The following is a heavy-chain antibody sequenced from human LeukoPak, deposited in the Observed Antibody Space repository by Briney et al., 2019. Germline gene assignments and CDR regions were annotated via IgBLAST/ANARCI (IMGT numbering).Heavy chain of an antibody. CDR2: ISAYNGNT. D-gene: IGHD1-26*01. CDR3: ARDGDLLSRDAFDI. CDR1: GYTFTSYA. J-gene: IGHJ3*02. V-gene: IGHV1-18*01. Sequence: ASVKVSCKASGYTFTSYAISWVRQAPGQGLEWMGWISAYNGNTSYAQKLHGRVTMTTDTSTSTAYMELRSLRSDDTAVYYCARDGDLLSRDAFDIWGQGTMVTVSS.